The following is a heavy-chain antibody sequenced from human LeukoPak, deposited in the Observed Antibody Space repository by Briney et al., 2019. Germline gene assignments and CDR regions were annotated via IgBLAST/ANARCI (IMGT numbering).Heavy chain of an antibody. V-gene: IGHV3-23*01. J-gene: IGHJ4*02. CDR2: ISGSGGST. D-gene: IGHD2-15*01. Sequence: GGSLRLSCAASGFTFSSYAMSCVRQAPGKGLEWVSAISGSGGSTYYADSVKGRFTISRDNSKNTLYLQMNSLRAEDTAVYYCAKVGAAATGFPFDYWGQGTLVTVSS. CDR1: GFTFSSYA. CDR3: AKVGAAATGFPFDY.